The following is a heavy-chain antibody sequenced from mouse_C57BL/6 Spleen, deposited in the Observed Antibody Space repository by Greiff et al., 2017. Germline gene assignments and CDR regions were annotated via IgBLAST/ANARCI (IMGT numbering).Heavy chain of an antibody. CDR1: GYTFTNYP. CDR3: ARGIGYYGRSDWYFDV. J-gene: IGHJ1*03. Sequence: VQLVESGAELVKPGASVKMSCKASGYTFTNYPIEWMKQNHGKSLEWIGNFHPYNDDTKYNEKFKGKATLTVEKSSSTVYLELSRLTSDDSAVYYCARGIGYYGRSDWYFDVWGTGTTVTVSS. V-gene: IGHV1-47*01. CDR2: FHPYNDDT. D-gene: IGHD1-1*01.